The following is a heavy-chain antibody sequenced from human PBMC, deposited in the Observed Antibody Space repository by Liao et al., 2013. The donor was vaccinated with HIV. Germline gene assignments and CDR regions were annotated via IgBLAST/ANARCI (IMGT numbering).Heavy chain of an antibody. CDR2: INHGGGT. J-gene: IGHJ5*02. Sequence: QVQLQQWGAGLLKPSETLSLTCAVYGGSFSGYYWSWIRQSPGKGLEWIGEINHGGGTNYNPSLESRGTISIDTSKNQFSLKLTSLTAADTAVYYCARDSDSSGRFDPWGQGTLVIVSS. V-gene: IGHV4-34*02. CDR1: GGSFSGYY. D-gene: IGHD3-22*01. CDR3: ARDSDSSGRFDP.